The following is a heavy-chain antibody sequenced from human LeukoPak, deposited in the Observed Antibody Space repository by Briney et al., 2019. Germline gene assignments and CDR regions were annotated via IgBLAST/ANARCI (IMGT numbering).Heavy chain of an antibody. D-gene: IGHD1-1*01. CDR3: ARRKGSDVPGNDY. CDR2: ISPYNANA. V-gene: IGHV1-18*01. Sequence: ASVKVSCKASGYIFSNFAITWVRQAPGQGLEWVGRISPYNANAHYSPNLQGRLTLTTDTSTSTAYMELRSLRSDDTAVYYCARRKGSDVPGNDYWGQGTLVTVSS. CDR1: GYIFSNFA. J-gene: IGHJ4*02.